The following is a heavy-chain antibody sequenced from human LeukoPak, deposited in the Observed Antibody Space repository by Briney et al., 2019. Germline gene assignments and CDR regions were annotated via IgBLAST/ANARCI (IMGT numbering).Heavy chain of an antibody. J-gene: IGHJ6*03. CDR2: IKQDGSEK. CDR3: ARVLRYCSGGNCYSGGLGYMDV. CDR1: GFTFSSYG. Sequence: GGSLRLSCAASGFTFSSYGMHWVRQAPGRGLEWVANIKQDGSEKYYVDSVKGRFTISRDNAKNLLYLQMNSLRAEDTAVYYCARVLRYCSGGNCYSGGLGYMDVWGKGTTVSISS. V-gene: IGHV3-7*03. D-gene: IGHD2-15*01.